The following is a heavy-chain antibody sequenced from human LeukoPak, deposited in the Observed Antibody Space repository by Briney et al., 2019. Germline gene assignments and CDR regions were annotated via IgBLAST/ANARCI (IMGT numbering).Heavy chain of an antibody. J-gene: IGHJ3*02. V-gene: IGHV3-21*01. D-gene: IGHD6-6*01. CDR3: AREAVPGAFDI. Sequence: GGSLRLSCAASGFTFSSYSMNWVRQAPGKGLEWVSSISSSSSYIYYADSVKGRFTISRDNAKNSLYLQMNSLRAEDTAVYYCAREAVPGAFDIWGQGTMVTVSS. CDR1: GFTFSSYS. CDR2: ISSSSSYI.